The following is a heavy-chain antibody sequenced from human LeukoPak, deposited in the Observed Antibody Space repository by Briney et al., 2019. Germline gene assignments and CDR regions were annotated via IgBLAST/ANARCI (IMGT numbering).Heavy chain of an antibody. V-gene: IGHV4-59*12. CDR3: ARDNLPAEEFLYYYYYMDV. CDR1: DGFITNYY. Sequence: PSDTLSLTCTVSDGFITNYYWSWVRQPPGKGLEFIGYVHYSGTTNYNPSLRSRVTISIDTSKKHFSLKLSSVTAADTAVYYCARDNLPAEEFLYYYYYMDVWGKGTTVTVSS. CDR2: VHYSGTT. D-gene: IGHD3-10*01. J-gene: IGHJ6*03.